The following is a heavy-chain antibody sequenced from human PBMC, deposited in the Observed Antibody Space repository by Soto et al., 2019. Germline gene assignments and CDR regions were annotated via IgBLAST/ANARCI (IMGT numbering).Heavy chain of an antibody. V-gene: IGHV1-8*01. CDR3: ARGVSAGVDY. CDR1: GYSFTSLD. D-gene: IGHD1-26*01. Sequence: ASVKVSCKASGYSFTSLDINWVRQTAGQGLEWMGWMQPSTGRTGYAQKFQGRVTMTRDTSINTAYMELTTLTSDDTAFYYCARGVSAGVDYWGQGTLVTVAS. J-gene: IGHJ4*02. CDR2: MQPSTGRT.